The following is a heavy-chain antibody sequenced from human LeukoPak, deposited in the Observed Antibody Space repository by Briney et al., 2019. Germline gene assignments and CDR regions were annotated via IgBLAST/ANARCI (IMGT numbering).Heavy chain of an antibody. CDR1: GFTLSSYS. D-gene: IGHD6-19*01. CDR3: ARDVEQWLVRVYYFDY. Sequence: GGSLRLSCATSGFTLSSYSMNWVSQAPGKGLEWVSYISSGSTTIYYADSVKGRFTISRDNAKNSLYLQMNSLRAEDTAVYYCARDVEQWLVRVYYFDYWGQGTLVTVSS. CDR2: ISSGSTTI. J-gene: IGHJ4*02. V-gene: IGHV3-48*01.